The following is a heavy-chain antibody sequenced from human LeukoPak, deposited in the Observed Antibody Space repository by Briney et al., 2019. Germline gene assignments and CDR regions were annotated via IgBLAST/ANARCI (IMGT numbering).Heavy chain of an antibody. V-gene: IGHV4-59*01. D-gene: IGHD5-18*01. J-gene: IGHJ6*02. CDR3: ARMDTHGSRYYYYGIDV. CDR2: IYYSGST. CDR1: GGSISSYY. Sequence: SETLSLTCTVSGGSISSYYWSWIRQPPGKGLEWIGYIYYSGSTNYNPSLKSRVTISVDTSKNQFSLKLSSVTAADTAVYYCARMDTHGSRYYYYGIDVWGQGTTVTVSS.